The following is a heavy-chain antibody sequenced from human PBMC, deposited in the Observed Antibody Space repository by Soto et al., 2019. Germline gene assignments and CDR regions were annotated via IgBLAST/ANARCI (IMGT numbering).Heavy chain of an antibody. CDR2: IAYDGSSE. J-gene: IGHJ4*02. V-gene: IGHV3-30-3*01. CDR1: GFTFSNYA. D-gene: IGHD3-10*01. Sequence: GGSLRLSCVASGFTFSNYAMHWVRQAPGKGPEWVSSIAYDGSSERYVDSVKGRFTISRDSSKNTLYLQLNSLRPEDTGVYYCAKTFFERHLGEVFDHWGQGSQVTVSS. CDR3: AKTFFERHLGEVFDH.